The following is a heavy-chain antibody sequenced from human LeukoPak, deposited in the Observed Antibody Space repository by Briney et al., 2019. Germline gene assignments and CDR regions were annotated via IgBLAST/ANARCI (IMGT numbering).Heavy chain of an antibody. Sequence: SETLSLTCAVYGGSFSGYYWSWIRQPPGKGLEWIGEINHSGSTNYNPSLKSRATISVDTSKNQFSLKLSSVTAADTAVYYCARLVLWFGEFARRAYYFDYWGQGTLVTVSS. D-gene: IGHD3-10*01. V-gene: IGHV4-34*01. J-gene: IGHJ4*02. CDR2: INHSGST. CDR3: ARLVLWFGEFARRAYYFDY. CDR1: GGSFSGYY.